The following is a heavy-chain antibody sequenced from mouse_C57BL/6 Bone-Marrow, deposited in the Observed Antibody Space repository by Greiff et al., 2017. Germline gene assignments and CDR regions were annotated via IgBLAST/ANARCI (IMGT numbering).Heavy chain of an antibody. CDR2: IHPNSGST. Sequence: QVQLQQPGAELVKPGASVKLSCKASGYTFTSYWMPWVKQRPGQGLEWIGMIHPNSGSTNYNEKFKSKATLTVDKSSSTAYMQLSSLTSEDSAVYYCAREGLRQMDYWGQGTSVTVSS. V-gene: IGHV1-64*01. D-gene: IGHD2-2*01. CDR1: GYTFTSYW. J-gene: IGHJ4*01. CDR3: AREGLRQMDY.